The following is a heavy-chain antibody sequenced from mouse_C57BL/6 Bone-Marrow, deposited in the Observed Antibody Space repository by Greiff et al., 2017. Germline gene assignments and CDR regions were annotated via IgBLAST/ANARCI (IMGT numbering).Heavy chain of an antibody. CDR2: INPYNGGT. CDR1: GYTFTDYY. J-gene: IGHJ4*01. CDR3: ARDYYSNNGGVFLGF. V-gene: IGHV1-19*01. D-gene: IGHD2-5*01. Sequence: EVQLQQSGPVLVKPGASVKMSCKASGYTFTDYYMNWVKQSHGKSLEWIGVINPYNGGTSYNQKFKGKATLTVDKYSSPAYMELNSLTSSASAVYFCARDYYSNNGGVFLGFWGQGTSVTVSS.